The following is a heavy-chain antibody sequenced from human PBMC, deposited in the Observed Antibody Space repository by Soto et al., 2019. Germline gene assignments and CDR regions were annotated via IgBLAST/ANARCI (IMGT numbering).Heavy chain of an antibody. V-gene: IGHV1-69*06. D-gene: IGHD3-16*01. J-gene: IGHJ6*02. Sequence: QVQLVQSWAEVKKPGSSVKVSCKASAGTFSSDAISWVRQAPGQGLEWMGGIIPIFGTANYAQKFQCRVTITADKSTSKAYMARSSLRSEDTAVYYCAMGSMIPYYYGMDVWGQGTTVTVSS. CDR2: IIPIFGTA. CDR3: AMGSMIPYYYGMDV. CDR1: AGTFSSDA.